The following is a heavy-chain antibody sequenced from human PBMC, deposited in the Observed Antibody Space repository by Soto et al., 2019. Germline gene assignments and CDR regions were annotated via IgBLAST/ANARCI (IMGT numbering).Heavy chain of an antibody. CDR1: GFSLSTSGVG. D-gene: IGHD6-19*01. V-gene: IGHV2-5*02. CDR2: IYWDDDK. J-gene: IGHJ4*02. Sequence: QITLKESGPTLVKPTQPLTLTCTFSGFSLSTSGVGVGWIRQPPGKALECLALIYWDDDKRYSPSLKSRLTITKDTSKNQVVLTMTNLGPEDTATYYCAHRRLYNSDWDCGVFDQWGQGTLVTVSS. CDR3: AHRRLYNSDWDCGVFDQ.